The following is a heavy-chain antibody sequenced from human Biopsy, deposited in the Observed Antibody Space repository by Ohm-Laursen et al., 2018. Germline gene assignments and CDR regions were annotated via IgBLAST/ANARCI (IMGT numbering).Heavy chain of an antibody. CDR1: GGSVSSGGFY. V-gene: IGHV4-31*01. CDR2: IYYSGTT. D-gene: IGHD4-23*01. CDR3: ARRPYGGTRYWYFDL. J-gene: IGHJ2*01. Sequence: SETLSLTCPVSGGSVSSGGFYWSWIRQHPGKGLEWIRYIYYSGTTYYNPSLKSLVTISVDTSKNQFSLKLNSVTAADTAVYYCARRPYGGTRYWYFDLWGRGTLVTVSS.